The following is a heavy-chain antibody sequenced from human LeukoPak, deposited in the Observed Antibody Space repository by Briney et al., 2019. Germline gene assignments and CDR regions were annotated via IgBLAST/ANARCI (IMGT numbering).Heavy chain of an antibody. Sequence: GGSLRFSCAASGFRFSSYAMSWVRQAPGKGLEWASAISGSGVSTYYADSVKGRFTVSRDNSKNTLYLQMSSLRAEDTAVYYCAKDERNWNYNLASQTYDWGQGTLVTVSS. CDR3: AKDERNWNYNLASQTYD. D-gene: IGHD1-7*01. J-gene: IGHJ4*02. CDR2: ISGSGVST. V-gene: IGHV3-23*01. CDR1: GFRFSSYA.